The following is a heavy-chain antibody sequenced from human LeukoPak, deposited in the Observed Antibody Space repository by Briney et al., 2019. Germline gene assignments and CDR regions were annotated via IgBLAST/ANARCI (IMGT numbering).Heavy chain of an antibody. J-gene: IGHJ4*02. D-gene: IGHD1-26*01. V-gene: IGHV1-2*02. CDR1: GYTFTNYY. Sequence: ASVKVSCKPSGYTFTNYYIHWVRQAPGQGPEWVGWINLASAGAAFAPKFQGRVSMTWDSSITTAFMDLTSLRSNDTAIYYCARQLGNYYRAFDFWGQGTLVTVSS. CDR3: ARQLGNYYRAFDF. CDR2: INLASAGA.